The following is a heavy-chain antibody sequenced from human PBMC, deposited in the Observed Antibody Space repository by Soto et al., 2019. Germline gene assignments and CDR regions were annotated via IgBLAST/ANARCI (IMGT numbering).Heavy chain of an antibody. CDR1: GFTFSSYA. CDR3: AKDRDIVATIFDY. J-gene: IGHJ4*02. D-gene: IGHD5-12*01. Sequence: GGSLRLSCAASGFTFSSYAMSWVRQAPGKGMEWVAAISGSGGSTYYADSVKGRFTISRDNSKNTLYLQMNSLRAEDAAVYYCAKDRDIVATIFDYWGQGALVTVSS. CDR2: ISGSGGST. V-gene: IGHV3-23*01.